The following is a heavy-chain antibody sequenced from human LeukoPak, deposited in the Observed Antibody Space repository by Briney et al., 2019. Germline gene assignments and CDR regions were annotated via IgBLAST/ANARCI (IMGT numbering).Heavy chain of an antibody. CDR1: GFTFSSYA. V-gene: IGHV3-30-3*01. Sequence: GGSLRLSCAASGFTFSSYAMHWVRQAPGKGLEWVAVISYDGSNKYYADSVKGRFTISRDNSKNTLYLQMSSLRAEDTAVYYCARDGQEAAALDYWGQGTLVTVSS. J-gene: IGHJ4*02. CDR3: ARDGQEAAALDY. CDR2: ISYDGSNK. D-gene: IGHD6-13*01.